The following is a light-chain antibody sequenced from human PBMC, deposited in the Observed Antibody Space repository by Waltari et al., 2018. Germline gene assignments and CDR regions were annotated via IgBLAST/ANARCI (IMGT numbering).Light chain of an antibody. J-gene: IGKJ1*01. CDR2: AAS. CDR1: QSVSKY. Sequence: IVLTQSPGTLSLSPGESATLSCGASQSVSKYLARYQQRPGKAPRLLIYAASTRATGIPDRFSGSGFGTDFSLTISRLEPEDCAVYYCQNHERLPATFGQGTKVEIK. CDR3: QNHERLPAT. V-gene: IGKV3-20*01.